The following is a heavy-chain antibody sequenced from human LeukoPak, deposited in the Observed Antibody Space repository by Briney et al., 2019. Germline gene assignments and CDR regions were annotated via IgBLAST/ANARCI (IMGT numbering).Heavy chain of an antibody. D-gene: IGHD6-6*01. CDR1: GYDFINYG. Sequence: ASVKVSCKASGYDFINYGISWLRQAPGQGLEWMGRRSIYNGNTDYKLQGRVTMTTDTSTSTAYMELRSLRSDDTAVYYCARGGPFPSSSSSREYYLDYWGQGTLVTVSS. CDR2: RSIYNGNT. CDR3: ARGGPFPSSSSSREYYLDY. J-gene: IGHJ4*02. V-gene: IGHV1-18*01.